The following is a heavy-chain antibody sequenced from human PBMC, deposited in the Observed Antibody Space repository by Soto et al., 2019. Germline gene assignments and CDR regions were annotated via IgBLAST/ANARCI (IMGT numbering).Heavy chain of an antibody. V-gene: IGHV3-23*01. CDR2: ISGSGVNT. CDR1: GFTFSSDA. D-gene: IGHD1-26*01. CDR3: GKGSSFEYSGSYLLI. Sequence: PGGSLRLSCAASGFTFSSDAMTWVRQAPGKGLECVSGISGSGVNTYYADSVKGRFTVSRDNSKNTLYLQMNSLRSADTAVYYCGKGSSFEYSGSYLLIWGQGTMVTVSS. J-gene: IGHJ3*02.